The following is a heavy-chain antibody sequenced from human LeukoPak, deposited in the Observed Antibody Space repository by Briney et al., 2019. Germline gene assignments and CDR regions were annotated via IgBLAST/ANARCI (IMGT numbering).Heavy chain of an antibody. CDR1: SGPISSGSYY. CDR3: AREVPSYYYYMDV. V-gene: IGHV4-61*02. J-gene: IGHJ6*03. CDR2: IYTSGST. Sequence: SQTLSLTCTVSSGPISSGSYYWSWIRQPAGKGLEWIGRIYTSGSTNYNPSLKSRVTISVDTSKNQFSLKLSSVTAADTAVYYCAREVPSYYYYMDVWGKGTTVTVSS.